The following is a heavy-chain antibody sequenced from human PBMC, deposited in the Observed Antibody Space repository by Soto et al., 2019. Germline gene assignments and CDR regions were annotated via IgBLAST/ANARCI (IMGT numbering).Heavy chain of an antibody. D-gene: IGHD6-13*01. CDR1: EFTFSSYA. CDR3: AKHKAAAGTITRYVQQ. V-gene: IGHV3-23*01. CDR2: IIGSGGTT. Sequence: EVQLLESGGDLVQPGGSLRLSCAASEFTFSSYAMSWVRQAPGTGLEWVSGIIGSGGTTYYADSVKGRFTIAIDNSKSTLYLQKTSMSAEDTAMYYCAKHKAAAGTITRYVQQWGQGTRVTVS. J-gene: IGHJ1*01.